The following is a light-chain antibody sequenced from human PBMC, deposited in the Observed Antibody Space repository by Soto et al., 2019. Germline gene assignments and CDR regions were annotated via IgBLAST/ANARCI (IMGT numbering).Light chain of an antibody. Sequence: EIVFTQSPATLSLSPGERATLSCRAAQSIGSLLAWYQHKPGQPPRILIYAASTRATAIPARFTGSGSGTECTLTISRLQSEDFEVYYCQQYNDSPITFGPGTRLEIK. CDR1: QSIGSL. CDR3: QQYNDSPIT. J-gene: IGKJ5*01. CDR2: AAS. V-gene: IGKV3-15*01.